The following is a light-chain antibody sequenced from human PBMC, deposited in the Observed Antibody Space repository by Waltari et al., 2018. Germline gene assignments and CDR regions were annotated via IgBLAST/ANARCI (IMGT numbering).Light chain of an antibody. J-gene: IGKJ1*01. CDR3: QQYDNWLGT. CDR2: GAS. Sequence: EIVMTQSPATLSVFPGERAILSCRASQSIRSNLAWYQHKPGQAPRLVIYGASTRATGIPARFSGSGSGTEYTLTISSLQSEDFAVYFCQQYDNWLGTFGQGTKVEIK. CDR1: QSIRSN. V-gene: IGKV3-15*01.